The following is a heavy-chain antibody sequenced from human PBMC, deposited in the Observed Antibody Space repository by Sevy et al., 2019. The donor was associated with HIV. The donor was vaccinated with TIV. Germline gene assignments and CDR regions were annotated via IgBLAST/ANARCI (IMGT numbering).Heavy chain of an antibody. Sequence: SGPTLVKPTQTLTLTCTFSGFSLSTSGVGVGWIRQPPGKALEWLTPIYWDDAKRYSPSLKSGLTITKDTSKSQVVLTMTNMDPVDTATYFCARFNYGDYTAYFDFWGQGTLVTVSS. CDR3: ARFNYGDYTAYFDF. CDR1: GFSLSTSGVG. D-gene: IGHD4-17*01. CDR2: IYWDDAK. J-gene: IGHJ4*02. V-gene: IGHV2-5*02.